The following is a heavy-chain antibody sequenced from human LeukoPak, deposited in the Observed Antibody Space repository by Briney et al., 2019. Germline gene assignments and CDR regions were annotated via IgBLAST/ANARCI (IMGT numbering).Heavy chain of an antibody. CDR1: GFTFRNYG. Sequence: GGSLRLSYAASGFTFRNYGMHWVRQAPGKGLEWVALISYDGNNKYYSDSMKGRFTISRDNSKNTLYLQMNSLRAEDTAVYYCAKDIDYSAANWGQGDLVIVSS. D-gene: IGHD4/OR15-4a*01. CDR3: AKDIDYSAAN. J-gene: IGHJ4*02. V-gene: IGHV3-30*18. CDR2: ISYDGNNK.